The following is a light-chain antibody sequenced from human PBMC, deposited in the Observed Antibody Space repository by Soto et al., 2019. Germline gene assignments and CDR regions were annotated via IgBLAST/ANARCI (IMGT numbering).Light chain of an antibody. CDR1: QTLSSW. Sequence: DIQMTQSPSTLSGSVGDRVTITCRASQTLSSWLAWYQQKPGEAPKLLIYKASTLKSGVPSRFSGSGSGTEFTLTISSLQPDDFATYYCQHYNSYSGAFGQGTKVDI. CDR2: KAS. V-gene: IGKV1-5*03. J-gene: IGKJ1*01. CDR3: QHYNSYSGA.